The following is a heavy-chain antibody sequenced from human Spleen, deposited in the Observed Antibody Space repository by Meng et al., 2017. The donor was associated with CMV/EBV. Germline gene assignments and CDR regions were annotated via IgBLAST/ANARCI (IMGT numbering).Heavy chain of an antibody. D-gene: IGHD2-8*02. J-gene: IGHJ6*02. Sequence: GESLKISCAASGFSVNSNFMNWVRQAPGKGLEWVSVIYTGGITHYADSVKGRFTISRDNSKNTVHLQMNNLRPGDTAVYYCARDLRPSGGGMDVWGQGTTVTVSS. CDR3: ARDLRPSGGGMDV. V-gene: IGHV3-53*01. CDR1: GFSVNSNF. CDR2: IYTGGIT.